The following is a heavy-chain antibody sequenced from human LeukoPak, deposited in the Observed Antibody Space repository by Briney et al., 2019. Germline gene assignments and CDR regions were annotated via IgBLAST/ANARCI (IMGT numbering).Heavy chain of an antibody. J-gene: IGHJ5*02. D-gene: IGHD3-10*01. V-gene: IGHV4-39*07. CDR3: ARGPWRTYYGSGRIPLGRWFDP. CDR2: INHSGST. Sequence: PSETLSLTCTVSGDSISNKIYYWGWIRQPPGKGLEWIGEINHSGSTNHNPSLKSRVTISVDTSKNQFSLKLSSVTAADTAVYYCARGPWRTYYGSGRIPLGRWFDPWGQGTLVTVSS. CDR1: GDSISNKIYY.